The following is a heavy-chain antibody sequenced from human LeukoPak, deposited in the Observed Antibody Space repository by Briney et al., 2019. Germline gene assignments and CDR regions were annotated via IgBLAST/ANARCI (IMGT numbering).Heavy chain of an antibody. CDR1: GFTFSSYW. CDR2: IKQDGSEK. Sequence: PGGSLRLSCAASGFTFSSYWMSWVRQAPGKGLEWVANIKQDGSEKYYVDSVKGRFTISRDNAKNSLYLQMNSLRAEDTAVYYCASEYYGFWSGHYHDYWGQGTLVTVSS. J-gene: IGHJ4*02. D-gene: IGHD3-3*01. CDR3: ASEYYGFWSGHYHDY. V-gene: IGHV3-7*01.